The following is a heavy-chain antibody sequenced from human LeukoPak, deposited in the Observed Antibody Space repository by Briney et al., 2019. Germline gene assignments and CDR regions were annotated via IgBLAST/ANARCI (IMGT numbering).Heavy chain of an antibody. CDR1: GGSISSDY. J-gene: IGHJ4*02. D-gene: IGHD5-18*01. Sequence: SETLSLTCTVSGGSISSDYWSWIRQPPGKGLEWIGYIYYSGDTNYNPSLKSRVTISVDTSKNQFSLKLRSVTAADTAVYYCARSGYSYGLVDYWGQGTLVAVSS. V-gene: IGHV4-59*01. CDR2: IYYSGDT. CDR3: ARSGYSYGLVDY.